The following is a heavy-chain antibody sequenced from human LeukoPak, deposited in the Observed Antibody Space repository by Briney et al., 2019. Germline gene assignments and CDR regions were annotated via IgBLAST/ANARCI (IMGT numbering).Heavy chain of an antibody. Sequence: GGSLRLSCAASGFTFNTYAMSWVRQAPGKGLEWVSAISGSGGSTYYADSVRGRFTISRDNSKSTLYLQIHSLRAEDTAVYYCAKGKGSSSSSIDWWGQGTLVTVSS. V-gene: IGHV3-23*01. CDR3: AKGKGSSSSSIDW. J-gene: IGHJ4*02. D-gene: IGHD2-15*01. CDR1: GFTFNTYA. CDR2: ISGSGGST.